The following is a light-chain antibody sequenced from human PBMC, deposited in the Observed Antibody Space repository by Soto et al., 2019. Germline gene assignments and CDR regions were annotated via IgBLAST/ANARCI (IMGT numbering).Light chain of an antibody. CDR1: QGISNY. J-gene: IGKJ4*01. Sequence: DIQMTQSPSSLSASVGDRVTITCRASQGISNYLAWYQQIPGKVPKLLISAASTLQSGVPSRFSDSGSGTDFTLTISSLQPEDVATYYCQKYTYDPAFGGGTKVEIK. CDR2: AAS. V-gene: IGKV1-27*01. CDR3: QKYTYDPA.